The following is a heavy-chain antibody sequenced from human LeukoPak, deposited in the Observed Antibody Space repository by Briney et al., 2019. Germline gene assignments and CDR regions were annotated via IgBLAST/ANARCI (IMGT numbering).Heavy chain of an antibody. CDR2: IYYSGNA. Sequence: SETLSLTCTVSGGSISSSSYYWGWIRQPPGKGLEWIGYIYYSGNAYYNPSLKSRVTISVDTSKNQFSLKLSSVTAADTAVYYCARQQYSSGWYEIDYWGQGTLVSVSS. V-gene: IGHV4-39*01. CDR1: GGSISSSSYY. CDR3: ARQQYSSGWYEIDY. D-gene: IGHD6-19*01. J-gene: IGHJ4*02.